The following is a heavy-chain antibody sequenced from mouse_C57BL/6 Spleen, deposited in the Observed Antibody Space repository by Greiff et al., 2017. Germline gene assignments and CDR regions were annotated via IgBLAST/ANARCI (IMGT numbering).Heavy chain of an antibody. Sequence: VKLMESGAELVKPGASVKISCKASGYAFSSYWMNWVKQRPGKGLEWIGQIYPGDGDTNYNGKFKGKATLTADKSSSTAYMQLSSLTSEDSAVYFCARRDYYGSSLNWYFDVWGTGTTVTVSS. CDR1: GYAFSSYW. CDR3: ARRDYYGSSLNWYFDV. D-gene: IGHD1-1*01. CDR2: IYPGDGDT. J-gene: IGHJ1*03. V-gene: IGHV1-80*01.